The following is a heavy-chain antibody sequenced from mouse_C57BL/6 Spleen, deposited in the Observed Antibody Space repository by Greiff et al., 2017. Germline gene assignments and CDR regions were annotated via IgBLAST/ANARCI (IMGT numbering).Heavy chain of an antibody. D-gene: IGHD2-4*01. CDR1: GYAFSSSW. CDR2: IYPGDGDT. J-gene: IGHJ4*01. CDR3: ARRNDSDEAMDY. Sequence: VKLMESGPELVKPGASVKISCKASGYAFSSSWMNWVKQRPGKGLEWIGRIYPGDGDTNYNGKFKGKATLTADKSSSTAYMQLSSLTSEDSAVYFCARRNDSDEAMDYWGQGTSVTVSS. V-gene: IGHV1-82*01.